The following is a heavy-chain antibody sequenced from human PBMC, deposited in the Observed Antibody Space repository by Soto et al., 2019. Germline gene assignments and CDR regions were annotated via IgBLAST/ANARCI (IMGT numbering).Heavy chain of an antibody. V-gene: IGHV3-33*01. D-gene: IGHD3-10*01. Sequence: PGGSLRLSCAASGLTFSSYGMHWVRQAPGKGLEWVAIIWYDGSNKYYADSVKGRCTISRDNSKNTLYLQMNSLRAEDTAMYYCTTEPYYSGPGSLDYWGQGTLVTVSS. CDR2: IWYDGSNK. J-gene: IGHJ4*02. CDR1: GLTFSSYG. CDR3: TTEPYYSGPGSLDY.